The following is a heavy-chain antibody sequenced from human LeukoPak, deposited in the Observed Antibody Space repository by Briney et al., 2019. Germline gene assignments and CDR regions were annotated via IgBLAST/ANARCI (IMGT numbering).Heavy chain of an antibody. D-gene: IGHD5-24*01. Sequence: SETLSLTCTVSGDSISGNYWTWIRQPPGKGLEWIGYIYYSGSTSYNASLKSRVTISVDTSKNQFSLKLSTVTAADTAVYYCACVGDGDNLRYFDYWGQGTLVTVSS. CDR2: IYYSGST. CDR3: ACVGDGDNLRYFDY. J-gene: IGHJ4*02. V-gene: IGHV4-59*08. CDR1: GDSISGNY.